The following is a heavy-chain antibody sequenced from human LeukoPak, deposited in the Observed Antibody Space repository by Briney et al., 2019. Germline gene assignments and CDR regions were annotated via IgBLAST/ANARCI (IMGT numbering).Heavy chain of an antibody. CDR3: ARDPPPSTVVTTADY. J-gene: IGHJ4*02. V-gene: IGHV3-7*01. D-gene: IGHD4-23*01. CDR1: GFTFSSYW. Sequence: GGSLRPSCAASGFTFSSYWMSWVRQAPGKGLEWVANIKQDGSEKYYVDSVKGRFTISRDNAKNSLYLQMNSLRAEDTAVYYCARDPPPSTVVTTADYWGQGTLVTVSS. CDR2: IKQDGSEK.